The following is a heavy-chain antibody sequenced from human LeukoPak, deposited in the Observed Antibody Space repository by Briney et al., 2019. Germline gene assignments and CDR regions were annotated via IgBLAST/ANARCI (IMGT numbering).Heavy chain of an antibody. CDR3: ALWEIVHYAFDF. Sequence: ASVKVSCKASGYSFTDYYMHWVRQAPGQGLEGRGWINPNSGGTNYAQKFQGRVTMTRDTSISTAYMELNRLRSDDTAVYYCALWEIVHYAFDFWGQGTMVTVSS. CDR1: GYSFTDYY. J-gene: IGHJ3*01. V-gene: IGHV1-2*02. CDR2: INPNSGGT. D-gene: IGHD5-12*01.